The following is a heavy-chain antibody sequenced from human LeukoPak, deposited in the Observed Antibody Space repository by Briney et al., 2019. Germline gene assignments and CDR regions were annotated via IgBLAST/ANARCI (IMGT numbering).Heavy chain of an antibody. CDR2: ISYDGSNK. CDR3: ARVRAIYSSIDY. CDR1: GFTFSSYA. D-gene: IGHD2-15*01. Sequence: GSSLRLSCAASGFTFSSYAMHWVRQAPGKGLEGVAVISYDGSNKYYADSVKGRFTISRDNSKNTLYLQMNSLRAEDTAVYYCARVRAIYSSIDYWGQGTLVTVSS. J-gene: IGHJ4*02. V-gene: IGHV3-30-3*01.